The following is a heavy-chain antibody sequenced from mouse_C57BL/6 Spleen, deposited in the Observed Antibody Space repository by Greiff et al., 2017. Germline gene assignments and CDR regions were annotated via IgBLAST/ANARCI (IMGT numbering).Heavy chain of an antibody. J-gene: IGHJ2*01. CDR1: GFTFSDYY. CDR3: AYGYYYGSSYFDY. D-gene: IGHD1-1*01. Sequence: EVKLVESGGGLVQPGGSLKLSCAASGFTFSDYYMYWVRQTPEKRLEWVAYISNGGGSTYYPDTVKGRFTISRDNAKNTLYLQMSRLKSEDTAMYYCAYGYYYGSSYFDYGGQGTTLTVSS. CDR2: ISNGGGST. V-gene: IGHV5-12*01.